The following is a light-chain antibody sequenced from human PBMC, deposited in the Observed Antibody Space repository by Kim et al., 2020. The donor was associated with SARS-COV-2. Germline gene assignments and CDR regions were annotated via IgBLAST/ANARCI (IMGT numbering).Light chain of an antibody. Sequence: QSVLTQPPSASGTPGQRVTISCSGTSSNIGSNYVYWYQQLPGAPPKLLIYRNNQRPSGVPDRFSGSKSGTSASLAISGLRSEDEADYYCAAWDDILSAWVFGGGTQLTVL. CDR2: RNN. J-gene: IGLJ3*02. CDR3: AAWDDILSAWV. V-gene: IGLV1-47*01. CDR1: SSNIGSNY.